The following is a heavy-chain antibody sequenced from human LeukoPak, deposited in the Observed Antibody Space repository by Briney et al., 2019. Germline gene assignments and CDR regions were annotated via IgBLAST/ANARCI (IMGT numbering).Heavy chain of an antibody. Sequence: PEGSLRLSCAASGFTFSSYGMHWVRQAPGRGLEWVAFIRYDGSNKYYADSVKGRFTISRDNSKNTLYLQMNSLRAEDTAVYYCAKDKDTPATAQPQRGYFESWGQGTLVTVSS. CDR2: IRYDGSNK. V-gene: IGHV3-30*02. CDR1: GFTFSSYG. D-gene: IGHD2-15*01. J-gene: IGHJ4*02. CDR3: AKDKDTPATAQPQRGYFES.